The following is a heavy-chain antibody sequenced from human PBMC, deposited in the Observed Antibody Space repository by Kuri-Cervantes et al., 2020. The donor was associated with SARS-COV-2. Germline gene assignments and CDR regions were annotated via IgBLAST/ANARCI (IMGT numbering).Heavy chain of an antibody. CDR3: ARDPGGLDAFDI. D-gene: IGHD4-23*01. J-gene: IGHJ3*02. CDR1: GYTFTGYY. Sequence: ASVKVSCKASGYTFTGYYMHWVRQAPGQGLEWMGRINPNSGGINYAQKFQGRVTMTRDTPISTAYMELSRLRSDDTAVYYCARDPGGLDAFDIWGQGTMVTVSS. CDR2: INPNSGGI. V-gene: IGHV1-2*06.